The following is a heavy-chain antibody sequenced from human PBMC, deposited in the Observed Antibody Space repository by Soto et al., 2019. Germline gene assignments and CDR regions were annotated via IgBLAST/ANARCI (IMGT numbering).Heavy chain of an antibody. CDR3: ARHPSDLKDYYYYGMDV. CDR2: IYPGDSDT. J-gene: IGHJ6*02. Sequence: GESLKISCKGSGYSFTSYWIGWVRQMPVKGLEWMGIIYPGDSDTRYSPSFQGQVTISADKSISTAYLQWSSLKASDTAMYYCARHPSDLKDYYYYGMDVWGQGTTVNVSS. CDR1: GYSFTSYW. V-gene: IGHV5-51*01.